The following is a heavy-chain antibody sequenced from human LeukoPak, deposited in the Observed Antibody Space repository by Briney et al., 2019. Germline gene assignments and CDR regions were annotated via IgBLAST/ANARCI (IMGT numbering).Heavy chain of an antibody. V-gene: IGHV3-23*01. CDR3: ARRPYAGAFDI. J-gene: IGHJ3*02. Sequence: GGSLRLSCAASGFTFSKYAMSWVHQVPGKGLEWVSSIGDSGSSTYYADSVKGRFIISRDNSKNTLYLQMSSLRVEDTAIYYCARRPYAGAFDIWGQGTMVTVSS. CDR2: IGDSGSST. D-gene: IGHD4-17*01. CDR1: GFTFSKYA.